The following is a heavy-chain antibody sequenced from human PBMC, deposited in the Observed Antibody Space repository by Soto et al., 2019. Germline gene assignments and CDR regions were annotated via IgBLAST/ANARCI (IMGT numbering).Heavy chain of an antibody. CDR2: INAGNGNT. CDR3: VRGHLAVVPVASSYFYMDV. J-gene: IGHJ6*03. V-gene: IGHV1-3*01. Sequence: QVQLVQSGAEVEKPGASVKVSCKASGYTFTNYAVHWVRQAPGQRLEWMGWINAGNGNTRYSQKFQGRVTITRDTSARTDYMELSSIRSDDTAVYYCVRGHLAVVPVASSYFYMDVWGKGTTVTVSS. D-gene: IGHD2-2*01. CDR1: GYTFTNYA.